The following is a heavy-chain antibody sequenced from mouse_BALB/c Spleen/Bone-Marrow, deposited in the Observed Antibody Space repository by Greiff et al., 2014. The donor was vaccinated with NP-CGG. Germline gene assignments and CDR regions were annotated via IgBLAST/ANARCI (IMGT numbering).Heavy chain of an antibody. CDR2: VNPNIGGT. V-gene: IGHV1-22*01. J-gene: IGHJ2*01. Sequence: EVKLQESGPELVKPGASVKVSCKTSGYTFSDYTLHWVKQSHGKSLEWIGAVNPNIGGTSYNQKFKGKASLTVNKSSTTAYMELRSLTSDDSAVYYYARGRWYYWGQGTTLTVSS. CDR3: ARGRWYY. CDR1: GYTFSDYT. D-gene: IGHD2-3*01.